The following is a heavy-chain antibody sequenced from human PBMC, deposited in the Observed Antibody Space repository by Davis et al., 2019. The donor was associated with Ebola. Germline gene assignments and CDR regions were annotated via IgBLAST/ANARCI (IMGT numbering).Heavy chain of an antibody. CDR2: INPNSGGT. J-gene: IGHJ6*02. CDR3: ARGAFIWFGEQPDENGMDV. CDR1: GYTFTGYY. Sequence: AASVKVSCKASGYTFTGYYMHWVRQAPGQGLEWMGWINPNSGGTNYAQKFQGRVTMTRDTSISTAYMELSRLRSDDTAVYYCARGAFIWFGEQPDENGMDVWGQGTTVTVSS. D-gene: IGHD3-10*01. V-gene: IGHV1-2*02.